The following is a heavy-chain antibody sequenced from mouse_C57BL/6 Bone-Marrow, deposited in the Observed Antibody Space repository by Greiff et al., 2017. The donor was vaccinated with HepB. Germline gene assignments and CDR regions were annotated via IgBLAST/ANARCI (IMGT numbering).Heavy chain of an antibody. CDR2: IDPETGGT. CDR3: TRDGSSPAWFAY. J-gene: IGHJ3*01. V-gene: IGHV1-15*01. CDR1: GYTFTDYE. D-gene: IGHD1-1*01. Sequence: VQLQQSGAELVRPGASVTLSCKASGYTFTDYEMHWVKQTPVHGLEWIGAIDPETGGTDYNQKFKGKAILTADKSSSTAYMELRSLTSEDSAVYYCTRDGSSPAWFAYWGQGTLVTVSA.